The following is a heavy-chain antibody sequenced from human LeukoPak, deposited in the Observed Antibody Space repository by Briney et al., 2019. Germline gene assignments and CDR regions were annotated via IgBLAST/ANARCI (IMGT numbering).Heavy chain of an antibody. J-gene: IGHJ5*02. Sequence: SETLSLTCTVSGGSISSDYWSWIRQSPGKGLEWIGYIYYSGSTYYNPSLKGRVTISVDTSKNQFSLKLTSVTAADTAVYYCARGFYSPHHWGQGTLVTVSS. CDR2: IYYSGST. CDR3: ARGFYSPHH. CDR1: GGSISSDY. V-gene: IGHV4-59*01. D-gene: IGHD4-11*01.